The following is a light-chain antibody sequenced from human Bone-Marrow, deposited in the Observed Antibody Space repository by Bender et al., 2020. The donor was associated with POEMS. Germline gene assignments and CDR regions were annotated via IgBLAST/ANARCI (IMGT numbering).Light chain of an antibody. CDR3: GSYAGSSNWV. Sequence: QSALTQPASVSGSPGQSVTISCTGTSSNLGDSKYVSWYQQHPGKAPKFIIYEVTRRPSGVPDRFSGSKSGNTASLTVSGLQTEDEADYYCGSYAGSSNWVFGGGTKLTVL. CDR2: EVT. CDR1: SSNLGDSKY. V-gene: IGLV2-8*01. J-gene: IGLJ2*01.